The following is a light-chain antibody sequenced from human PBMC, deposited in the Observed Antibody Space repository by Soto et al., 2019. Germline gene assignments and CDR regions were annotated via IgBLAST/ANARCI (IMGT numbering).Light chain of an antibody. V-gene: IGKV3-20*01. CDR1: QSVSSR. CDR3: QHYVERSPIT. CDR2: GAS. J-gene: IGKJ5*01. Sequence: EILMPQSPGPLSLSPGERATLSCMASQSVSSRLAWYQQKPGQAPRLLISGASSRATGIPDRFSGSGSGTDFTLTISRLEPEDFALYYCQHYVERSPITFGQGTRLEIK.